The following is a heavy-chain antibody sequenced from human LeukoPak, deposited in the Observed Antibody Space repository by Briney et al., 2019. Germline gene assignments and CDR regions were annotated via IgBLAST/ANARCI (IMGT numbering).Heavy chain of an antibody. J-gene: IGHJ4*02. Sequence: GGSLRLSCAASGFTFSSDAMSWVRQAPGKGLEWVSAISGSGGSTYYADSVKGRFTISRDNSKNTLYPQMNSLRAEDTAVYFCAKDRLYGDPRRGLFDYWGQGTLVTVSS. CDR2: ISGSGGST. CDR3: AKDRLYGDPRRGLFDY. V-gene: IGHV3-23*01. CDR1: GFTFSSDA. D-gene: IGHD4-17*01.